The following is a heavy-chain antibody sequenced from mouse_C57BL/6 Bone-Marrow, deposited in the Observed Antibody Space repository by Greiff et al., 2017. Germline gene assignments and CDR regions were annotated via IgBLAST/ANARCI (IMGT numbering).Heavy chain of an antibody. CDR1: GFTFSSYA. CDR3: ARDRDYDGFAY. D-gene: IGHD2-4*01. J-gene: IGHJ3*01. CDR2: ISDGGSYT. V-gene: IGHV5-4*01. Sequence: EVQLVESGGGLVKPGGSLKLSCAASGFTFSSYAMSWVRQTPEKRLEWVATISDGGSYTYYPDNVKGRFTISRDNAKNNLYLQMSHLKSEDTAMYYCARDRDYDGFAYWGQGTLVTVSA.